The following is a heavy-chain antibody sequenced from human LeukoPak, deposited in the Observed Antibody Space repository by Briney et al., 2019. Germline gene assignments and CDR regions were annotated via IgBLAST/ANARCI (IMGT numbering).Heavy chain of an antibody. V-gene: IGHV3-30*03. CDR3: ARAVTSTEGY. CDR2: ISFDGSDK. CDR1: GFTFSSYG. Sequence: GGSLRLSCEASGFTFSSYGMHWVRRAPGKGLEWVAVISFDGSDKYYVDSVKGRFTISRDNAQKSLYLEMKSLSAKDTAVYYCARAVTSTEGYWGQGTLVTVSS. J-gene: IGHJ4*02.